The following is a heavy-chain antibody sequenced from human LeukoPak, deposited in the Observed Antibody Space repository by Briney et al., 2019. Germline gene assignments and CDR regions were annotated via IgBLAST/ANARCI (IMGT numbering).Heavy chain of an antibody. CDR2: ISGSGGST. J-gene: IGHJ4*02. CDR1: GFTFGSYG. V-gene: IGHV3-23*01. Sequence: GGSLRLSCAASGFTFGSYGMHWVRQAPGKGLEWVSAISGSGGSTYYADSVKGRFTISRDNSKNTLYLQMNSLRAEDTAVYYCAKVRCSGGSCNWGQGTLVTVSS. D-gene: IGHD2-15*01. CDR3: AKVRCSGGSCN.